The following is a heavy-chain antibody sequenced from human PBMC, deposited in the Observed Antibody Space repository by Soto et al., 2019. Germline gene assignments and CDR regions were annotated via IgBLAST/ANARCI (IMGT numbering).Heavy chain of an antibody. J-gene: IGHJ6*02. CDR2: IIPIFGTA. V-gene: IGHV1-69*13. CDR1: GGTFSSYA. Sequence: SVKVSCKASGGTFSSYAISWVRQAPGQGLEWMGGIIPIFGTANYAQKFQGRVTITADESTSTAYMELSSLRSEDTAVYYCARARYRITMVRGPENYYYYYGMDVWGQGTTVTSP. CDR3: ARARYRITMVRGPENYYYYYGMDV. D-gene: IGHD3-10*01.